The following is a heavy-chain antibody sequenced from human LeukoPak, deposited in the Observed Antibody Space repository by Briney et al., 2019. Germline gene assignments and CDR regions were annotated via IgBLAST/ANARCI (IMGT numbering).Heavy chain of an antibody. CDR1: GGSISSNY. D-gene: IGHD3-22*01. J-gene: IGHJ4*02. CDR2: IYYTGGT. CDR3: ARQPPDTASFDY. V-gene: IGHV4-59*01. Sequence: SATLSLTCTVSGGSISSNYWSWIRQPPGKGLEWIGYIYYTGGTNYNPALKSRVTISVDMSKNQVSLKLSSVTAADTAVYFCARQPPDTASFDYWGQGTLVTVSS.